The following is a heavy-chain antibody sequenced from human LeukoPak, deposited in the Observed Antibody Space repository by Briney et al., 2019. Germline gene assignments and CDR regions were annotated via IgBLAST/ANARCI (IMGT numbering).Heavy chain of an antibody. V-gene: IGHV3-48*02. CDR2: ISSSSSTI. Sequence: PGGSLRLSCAASGFTFSSHWMHWVRQAPGKGLEWVSYISSSSSTIYYADSVKGRFTISRDNAKNSLYLQMNSLRDEDTAVYYCARDRVSGYYYDSSGYDYWGQGTLVTVSS. D-gene: IGHD3-22*01. CDR1: GFTFSSHW. J-gene: IGHJ4*02. CDR3: ARDRVSGYYYDSSGYDY.